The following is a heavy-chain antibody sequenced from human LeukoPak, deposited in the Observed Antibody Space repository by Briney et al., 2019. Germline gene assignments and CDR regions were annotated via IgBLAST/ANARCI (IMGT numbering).Heavy chain of an antibody. CDR3: ARAPGYYDSSGYRYWYFDL. CDR1: GGSFSGYY. V-gene: IGHV4-34*01. D-gene: IGHD3-22*01. CDR2: INHSGST. J-gene: IGHJ2*01. Sequence: SETLSLTCAVYGGSFSGYYWSWIRQPPGKGLEWIGEINHSGSTNYNPSLKSRVTISVDTSKNQFSLKLSSVTAADTAVYYCARAPGYYDSSGYRYWYFDLWGRGTLVTVSS.